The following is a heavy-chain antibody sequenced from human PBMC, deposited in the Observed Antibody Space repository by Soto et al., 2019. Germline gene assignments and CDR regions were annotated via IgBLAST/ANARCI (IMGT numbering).Heavy chain of an antibody. CDR3: ARHPERIAQIGWFDP. J-gene: IGHJ5*02. D-gene: IGHD6-13*01. CDR2: ISSSSSTI. V-gene: IGHV3-48*01. Sequence: SMNWVRQAPGKGLEWVSYISSSSSTIYYADSVKGRFTISRDNAKNSLYLQMNSLRAEDTAVYYCARHPERIAQIGWFDPWGQRTLVTVSS. CDR1: S.